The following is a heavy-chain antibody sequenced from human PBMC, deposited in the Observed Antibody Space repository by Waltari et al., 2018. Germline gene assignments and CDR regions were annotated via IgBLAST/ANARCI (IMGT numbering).Heavy chain of an antibody. CDR1: GGSISTNYN. Sequence: QLQLQESGPGLVKPSETLSLTCTVSGGSISTNYNWGWIRQPPGKGLEWMGNMQYRGATFYNPSLESLVTLSLDTGKNQFSLRLSSVGASDTAVYFCGRIAFGDEGGYFQYLGQGTLVTVSS. CDR3: GRIAFGDEGGYFQY. CDR2: MQYRGAT. D-gene: IGHD4-17*01. J-gene: IGHJ1*01. V-gene: IGHV4-39*01.